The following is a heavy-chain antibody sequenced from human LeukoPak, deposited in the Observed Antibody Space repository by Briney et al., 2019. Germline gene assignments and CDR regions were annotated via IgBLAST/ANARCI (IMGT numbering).Heavy chain of an antibody. D-gene: IGHD6-13*01. CDR3: AGLGYSRSWRNYYYGMDV. CDR2: INHSGST. CDR1: GGSFSGYY. J-gene: IGHJ6*02. Sequence: SETLSLTCAVYGGSFSGYYWSWIRRPPGKGREWSGEINHSGSTNYNPSLKSRVTISVDTSKNQFPLKLSSVTAADTAVYYCAGLGYSRSWRNYYYGMDVWGQGTTVTVSS. V-gene: IGHV4-34*01.